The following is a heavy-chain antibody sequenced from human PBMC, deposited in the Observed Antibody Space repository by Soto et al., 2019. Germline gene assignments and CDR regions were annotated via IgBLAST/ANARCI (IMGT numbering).Heavy chain of an antibody. CDR1: GDSISSNNNY. V-gene: IGHV4-30-4*01. Sequence: QVQMQDSGPGLVKPSQTLSLTCTVSGDSISSNNNYWSWIRQPPGEGLEWIGFISYSGTTSYSPSLKSRVAISLDTSKNQFSLSLSSVTAADTAVYYCARGRGYSYGLDPWGQGTLVTVSS. CDR3: ARGRGYSYGLDP. CDR2: ISYSGTT. J-gene: IGHJ5*02. D-gene: IGHD5-18*01.